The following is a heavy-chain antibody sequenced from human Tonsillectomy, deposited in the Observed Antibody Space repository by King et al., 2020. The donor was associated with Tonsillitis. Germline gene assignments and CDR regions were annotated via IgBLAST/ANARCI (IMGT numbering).Heavy chain of an antibody. V-gene: IGHV4-30-4*08. Sequence: QLQESGPGLVKPSQTLYLTCIVSVGSISNDDRYWGFIRQPPGKGLEWIGYVHYSGRSYYNPSLRSRINISGDTSKNHFSLKLTSVTAADTAVYYCARNSVADYGSARYHPSLLDPWGQGILVTVSS. J-gene: IGHJ5*01. CDR3: ARNSVADYGSARYHPSLLDP. CDR2: VHYSGRS. D-gene: IGHD3-10*01. CDR1: VGSISNDDRY.